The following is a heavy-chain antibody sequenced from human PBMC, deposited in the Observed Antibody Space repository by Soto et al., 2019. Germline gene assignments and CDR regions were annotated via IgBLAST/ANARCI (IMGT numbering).Heavy chain of an antibody. D-gene: IGHD3-10*01. Sequence: GGSLRLSCAASGFTFSSYGMHWVRQAPGKGLEWVAVISYDGSNKYYADSVKGRFTISRDNSKNTLYLQMNSLRAEDTAVYYCAKGLMVRGVIGCWGQGTLVTVPQ. CDR1: GFTFSSYG. V-gene: IGHV3-30*18. J-gene: IGHJ4*02. CDR3: AKGLMVRGVIGC. CDR2: ISYDGSNK.